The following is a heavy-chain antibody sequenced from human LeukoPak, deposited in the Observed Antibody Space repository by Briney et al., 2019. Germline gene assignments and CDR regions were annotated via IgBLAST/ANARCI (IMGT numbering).Heavy chain of an antibody. J-gene: IGHJ6*02. CDR2: IYYSGST. Sequence: SETLSLTCTVSGGSISSSSYYWGWIRQPPGKGLEWIGSIYYSGSTYYNPSLKSRVTISVDTSKNQFSLKLSSVTAADTAVYYCARGVDYGDSIYYYYGMDVWGQGTTVTVSS. V-gene: IGHV4-39*07. CDR1: GGSISSSSYY. CDR3: ARGVDYGDSIYYYYGMDV. D-gene: IGHD4-17*01.